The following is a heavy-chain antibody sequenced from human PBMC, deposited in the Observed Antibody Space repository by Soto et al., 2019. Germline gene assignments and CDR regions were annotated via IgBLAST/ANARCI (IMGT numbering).Heavy chain of an antibody. CDR1: GDSITSSRHS. D-gene: IGHD6-6*01. J-gene: IGHJ4*02. CDR2: IDYAGYT. CDR3: ARSSIEPRVCMYPFDS. V-gene: IGHV4-39*01. Sequence: QLQLQESGPGLVKPSETLSLTCTVSGDSITSSRHSWGWIRQPPGKGLECSANIDYAGYTYYNPSVKRRGAMSVDTCKNQFYLRLISVTAADTAVYYCARSSIEPRVCMYPFDSWGQGTLFTVYS.